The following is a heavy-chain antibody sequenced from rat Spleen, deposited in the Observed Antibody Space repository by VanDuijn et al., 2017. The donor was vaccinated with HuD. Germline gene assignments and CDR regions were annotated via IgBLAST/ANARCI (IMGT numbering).Heavy chain of an antibody. V-gene: IGHV5S23*01. D-gene: IGHD2-2*01. J-gene: IGHJ1*01. CDR1: GFTFSNYD. CDR3: TGGGIPWYLDF. CDR2: ISTGGGNT. Sequence: EVQLVESGGGLVQPGRSLKLSCAASGFTFSNYDMAWVRQAPTKGLEWVASISTGGGNTYYRDSMKGRFTISRDNAESTLYLQMNRLRSEDSATYYCTGGGIPWYLDFWGPGTMVTVSS.